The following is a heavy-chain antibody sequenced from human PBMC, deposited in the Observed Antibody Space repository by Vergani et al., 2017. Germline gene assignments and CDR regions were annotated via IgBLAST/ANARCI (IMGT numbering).Heavy chain of an antibody. D-gene: IGHD2-15*01. CDR2: IKQDGSEK. CDR1: GFTFSSYW. V-gene: IGHV3-7*01. Sequence: EVQLVESGGGLVQPGGSLRLSCAASGFTFSSYWMSWVRQAPGKGLEWVANIKQDGSEKYYVDSVKGRFTISRDNAKNSLYLQMNSLRAEDTAVYYCARGRYCSGGSCYSHSYYFDYWGQGTLVTVSS. CDR3: ARGRYCSGGSCYSHSYYFDY. J-gene: IGHJ4*02.